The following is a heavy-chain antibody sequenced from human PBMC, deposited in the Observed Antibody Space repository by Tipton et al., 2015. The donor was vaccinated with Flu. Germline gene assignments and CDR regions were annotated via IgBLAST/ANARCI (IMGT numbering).Heavy chain of an antibody. CDR2: TNHSGST. J-gene: IGHJ5*02. D-gene: IGHD6-6*01. V-gene: IGHV4-34*01. CDR1: GDSISSYY. Sequence: GLVKPSETLSLTCTVSGDSISSYYWSWIRQPPGKGLEWIGETNHSGSTNYNPSLKSRVTISVDTSKNQFSLKLSSVTAADTAVYYCARAPSGGSSIAARPNWFDPWGQGTLVTVSS. CDR3: ARAPSGGSSIAARPNWFDP.